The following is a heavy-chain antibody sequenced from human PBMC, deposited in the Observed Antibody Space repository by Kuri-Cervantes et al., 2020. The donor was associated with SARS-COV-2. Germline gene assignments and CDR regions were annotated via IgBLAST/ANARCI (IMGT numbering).Heavy chain of an antibody. V-gene: IGHV1-2*02. CDR2: INPNSGGT. Sequence: ASVKVSCKASGYTFTGYYMHWVRQAPGQGLEWMGWINPNSGGTNYAQKFQGRVTMTRDTSISTAYMELSRLRSEDTAVYYCATGPPANWNDEGGNWFDPWGQGTLVTVSS. D-gene: IGHD1-1*01. J-gene: IGHJ5*02. CDR3: ATGPPANWNDEGGNWFDP. CDR1: GYTFTGYY.